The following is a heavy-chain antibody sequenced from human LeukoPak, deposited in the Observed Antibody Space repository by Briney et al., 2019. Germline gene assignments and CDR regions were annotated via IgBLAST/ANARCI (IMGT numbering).Heavy chain of an antibody. CDR3: AKVAGSYPVYYYYGMDV. D-gene: IGHD1-26*01. CDR1: GXTFSSYW. Sequence: GGSLXLSCXASGXTFSSYWXHWVRQTPGKGLVWXSRINSDGSSTSYADSVKGRFTISRDNAKNTLYLQMNSLRAEDTAVYYCAKVAGSYPVYYYYGMDVWGQGTTVTVSS. CDR2: INSDGSST. J-gene: IGHJ6*02. V-gene: IGHV3-74*01.